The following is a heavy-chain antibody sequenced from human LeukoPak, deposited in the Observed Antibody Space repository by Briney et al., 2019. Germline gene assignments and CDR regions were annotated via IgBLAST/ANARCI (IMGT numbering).Heavy chain of an antibody. V-gene: IGHV3-23*01. D-gene: IGHD3-22*01. Sequence: PGGSLRLSCAASGFTFSGYAMSWVRQAPGKGLEWVSAISGSGGSTYYADSVKGRFTISRDNSKNTLYLQMNSLRAEDTAVYYCAKDYYDSSGYLGGAYNWFDPWGQGTLVTVSS. J-gene: IGHJ5*02. CDR1: GFTFSGYA. CDR3: AKDYYDSSGYLGGAYNWFDP. CDR2: ISGSGGST.